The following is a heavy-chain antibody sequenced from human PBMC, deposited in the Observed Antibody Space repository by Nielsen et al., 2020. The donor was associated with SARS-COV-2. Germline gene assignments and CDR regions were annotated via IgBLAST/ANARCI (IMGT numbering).Heavy chain of an antibody. CDR3: VRLNRRILTPLALASLRFDY. J-gene: IGHJ4*02. V-gene: IGHV4-39*02. CDR1: GDSMSDSNYY. D-gene: IGHD1-14*01. CDR2: IYYSGIT. Sequence: SETLSLTCNVSGDSMSDSNYYWVWIRQPPGKGLEWIASIYYSGITYYNTSLKSRVTISIDTSKNHFSLRLNSVAAADTAVYYCVRLNRRILTPLALASLRFDYWGQGSLVTVSS.